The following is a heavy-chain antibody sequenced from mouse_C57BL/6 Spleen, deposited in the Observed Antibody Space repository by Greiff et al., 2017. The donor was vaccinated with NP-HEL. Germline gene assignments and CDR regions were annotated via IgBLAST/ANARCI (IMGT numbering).Heavy chain of an antibody. V-gene: IGHV14-1*01. CDR1: GFNIKDYY. Sequence: VQLKQSGAELVRPGASVKLSCTASGFNIKDYYMHWVKQRPEQGLEWIGRIDPEDGDTEYAPKFQGKATMTADTSSNTAYLQLSSLTSEDTAVYYCTRGSGYVGLYFDYWGQGTTLTVSS. J-gene: IGHJ2*01. CDR3: TRGSGYVGLYFDY. D-gene: IGHD3-2*02. CDR2: IDPEDGDT.